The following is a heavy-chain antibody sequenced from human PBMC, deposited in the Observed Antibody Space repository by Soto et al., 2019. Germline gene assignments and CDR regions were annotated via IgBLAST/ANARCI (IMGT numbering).Heavy chain of an antibody. J-gene: IGHJ6*02. D-gene: IGHD3-3*01. CDR1: GFTFSSYW. Sequence: PGGSLRLSCAASGFTFSSYWMSWVRQAPGKGLEWVANIKQDGSEKYYADSVKGRFTISRDNAKKSLYLQMNSLRAEDTAVYYCARDRVLRFLEWLPYYGMDVWGQGT. V-gene: IGHV3-7*01. CDR3: ARDRVLRFLEWLPYYGMDV. CDR2: IKQDGSEK.